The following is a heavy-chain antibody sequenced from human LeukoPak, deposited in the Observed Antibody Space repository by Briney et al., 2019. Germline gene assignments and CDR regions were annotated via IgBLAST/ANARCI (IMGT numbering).Heavy chain of an antibody. CDR3: ARAVGGSAWYFDY. V-gene: IGHV1-18*01. D-gene: IGHD6-19*01. CDR1: GYTFSNYG. CDR2: ISAYNANT. J-gene: IGHJ4*02. Sequence: ASVKVSFKASGYTFSNYGLTWVRQAPGQGLEWMGLISAYNANTNCAQKLQGRVTMTTDTSTSTAHMELWSLRSDDTAVYYCARAVGGSAWYFDYWGQGSLVTVSS.